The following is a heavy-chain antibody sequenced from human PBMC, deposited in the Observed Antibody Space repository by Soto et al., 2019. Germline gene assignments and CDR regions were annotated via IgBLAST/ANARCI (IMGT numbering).Heavy chain of an antibody. Sequence: QVQLEQSGAEVKRPGSSVRVSCKASGGTLSDHGVSWLRQAPGQGLEWVGGTVPVFNAPNYAPKFQGRVTIAADKSTNVAYMELTSLRSDDTAFYYCARCVFGSGNYYTGPSAFDIWGQGTMVIVSS. D-gene: IGHD3-10*01. V-gene: IGHV1-69*06. CDR2: TVPVFNAP. CDR3: ARCVFGSGNYYTGPSAFDI. CDR1: GGTLSDHG. J-gene: IGHJ3*02.